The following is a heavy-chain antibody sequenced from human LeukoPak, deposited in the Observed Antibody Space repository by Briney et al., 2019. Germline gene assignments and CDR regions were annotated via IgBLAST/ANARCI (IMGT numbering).Heavy chain of an antibody. Sequence: PGGSLRLSCAASGFTFSSYGMHRVRQAPGKGLEWVAVIWYDGSNKYYADSVKGRFTISRDNSKNTLYLQMNSLRAEDTAVYYCARINSGSYAFDIWGQGTMVTVSS. J-gene: IGHJ3*02. V-gene: IGHV3-33*01. CDR2: IWYDGSNK. D-gene: IGHD1-26*01. CDR1: GFTFSSYG. CDR3: ARINSGSYAFDI.